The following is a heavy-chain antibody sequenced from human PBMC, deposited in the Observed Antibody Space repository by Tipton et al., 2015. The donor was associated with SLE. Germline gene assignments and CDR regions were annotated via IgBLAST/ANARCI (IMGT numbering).Heavy chain of an antibody. CDR3: ARVRGGWANDASDI. CDR2: INHSGST. Sequence: TLSLTCAVYGGSFSGCYCSWIRQPPGKGLEWIGEINHSGSTNYNPSLKSRVTISVDTSKDQFSLKLSSVTAADTATYYCARVRGGWANDASDIWGQGTMVTVSS. D-gene: IGHD6-19*01. CDR1: GGSFSGCY. J-gene: IGHJ3*02. V-gene: IGHV4-34*01.